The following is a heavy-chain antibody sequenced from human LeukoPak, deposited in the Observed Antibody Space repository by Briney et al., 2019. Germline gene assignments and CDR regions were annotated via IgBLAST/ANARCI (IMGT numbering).Heavy chain of an antibody. J-gene: IGHJ6*02. Sequence: SVRVSCKASGGTFSSYAISWVRQAPGQGLEWMGGIIPILGTANYAQKFQGRVTITADESTSTAYMELSSLRSEDTAVYYCARGYIVVVPAAALYYYYGMDVWGQGTTVTVSS. CDR1: GGTFSSYA. CDR2: IIPILGTA. V-gene: IGHV1-69*13. CDR3: ARGYIVVVPAAALYYYYGMDV. D-gene: IGHD2-2*01.